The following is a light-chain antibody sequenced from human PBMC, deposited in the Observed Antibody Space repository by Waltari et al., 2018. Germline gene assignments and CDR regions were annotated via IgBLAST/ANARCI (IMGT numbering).Light chain of an antibody. CDR2: GAS. CDR1: QRVTSSY. CDR3: QQYGSSPYT. Sequence: EIVLTQSPGPLSLSPGERATLSCRASQRVTSSYLAWYQQKPGQAPRLLIYGASSRATGIPDRVSGSGSGTDFTLTISRLEPEDFAVYYCQQYGSSPYTFGQGTKLEI. J-gene: IGKJ2*01. V-gene: IGKV3-20*01.